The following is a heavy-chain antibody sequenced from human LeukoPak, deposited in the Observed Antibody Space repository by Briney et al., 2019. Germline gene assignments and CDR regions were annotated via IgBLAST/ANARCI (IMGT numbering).Heavy chain of an antibody. J-gene: IGHJ4*02. CDR1: GFTFDDYA. CDR2: ISWNSGSI. CDR3: AKDIQPQYYYDSSGCEN. Sequence: GGSLRLSCAASGFTFDDYAMHWVRQAPGKGLGWVSGISWNSGSIGYADSVKGRFTISRDNAYNSLYLQMNSLRAEDTALYYCAKDIQPQYYYDSSGCENWGQGTLVTVSS. D-gene: IGHD3-22*01. V-gene: IGHV3-9*01.